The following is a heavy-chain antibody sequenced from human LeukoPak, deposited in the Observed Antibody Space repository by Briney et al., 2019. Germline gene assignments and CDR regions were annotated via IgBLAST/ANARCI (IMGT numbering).Heavy chain of an antibody. J-gene: IGHJ4*02. CDR2: ISGSASLT. CDR3: AKKRIAAAGKNDFDY. D-gene: IGHD6-13*01. V-gene: IGHV3-23*01. Sequence: SWGASGVKCKSVALSWLRKVTKKGLEWVSLISGSASLTYYADSVKGRFTISRDNSKNTVYLQMNSLRVEDTAVYHCAKKRIAAAGKNDFDYWGQGTLVTVSS. CDR1: GVKCKSVA.